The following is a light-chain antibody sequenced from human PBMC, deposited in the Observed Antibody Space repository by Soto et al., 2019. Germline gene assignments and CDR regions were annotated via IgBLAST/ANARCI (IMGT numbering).Light chain of an antibody. CDR3: HQYGSSPGLFT. CDR2: GAS. Sequence: EIVMTQSPATLSVSPGERVTLSCRASQSVSYNLAWYQQKPGQAPRLLIYGASSRATGIPDRFSGGGSGADFTLTISRLEPEDFAVYYCHQYGSSPGLFTFGPGTKVDVK. CDR1: QSVSYN. V-gene: IGKV3-20*01. J-gene: IGKJ3*01.